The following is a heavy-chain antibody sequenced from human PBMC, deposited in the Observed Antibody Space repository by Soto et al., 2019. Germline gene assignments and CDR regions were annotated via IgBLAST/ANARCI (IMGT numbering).Heavy chain of an antibody. Sequence: ASVKVSCKVSGYTLTELSMHWVRQAPGKGLEWMGGFDPEDGETIYAQKFQGRVTMTEDTSTDTAYMELSSLRSEDTAVYYCATDRGLRFLEWLSQSAFDSWGQGKLVTVSS. D-gene: IGHD3-3*01. CDR1: GYTLTELS. CDR2: FDPEDGET. CDR3: ATDRGLRFLEWLSQSAFDS. V-gene: IGHV1-24*01. J-gene: IGHJ3*01.